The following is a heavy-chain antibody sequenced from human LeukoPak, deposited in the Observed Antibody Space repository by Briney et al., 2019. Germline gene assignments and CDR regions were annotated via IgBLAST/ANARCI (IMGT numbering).Heavy chain of an antibody. CDR2: INHSGST. CDR1: GGSISGYY. V-gene: IGHV4-34*01. Sequence: SETLSLTCTVSGGSISGYYWSWIRQPPGKGLEWIGEINHSGSTNYNPSLKSRVTISVDTSKNQFSLKLSSVTAADTAVYYCASWYYDSSGYYYPLDYWGQGTLVTVSS. D-gene: IGHD3-22*01. J-gene: IGHJ4*02. CDR3: ASWYYDSSGYYYPLDY.